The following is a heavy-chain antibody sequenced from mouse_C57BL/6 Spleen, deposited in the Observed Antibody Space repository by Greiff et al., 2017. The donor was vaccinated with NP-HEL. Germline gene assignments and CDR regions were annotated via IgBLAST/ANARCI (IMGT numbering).Heavy chain of an antibody. Sequence: EVQLQESGPGLVKPSQSLSLTCSVTGYSITSGYYWNWIRQFPGNKLEWMGYISYDGSNNYNPSLKNRISITRDTSKNQFFLKLNSVTTEDTATYYCARDNGYEFAYWGQGTLVTVSA. D-gene: IGHD2-2*01. CDR1: GYSITSGYY. V-gene: IGHV3-6*01. J-gene: IGHJ3*01. CDR3: ARDNGYEFAY. CDR2: ISYDGSN.